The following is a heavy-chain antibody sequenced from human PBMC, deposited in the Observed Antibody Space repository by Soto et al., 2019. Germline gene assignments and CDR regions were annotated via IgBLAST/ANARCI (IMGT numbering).Heavy chain of an antibody. J-gene: IGHJ4*02. D-gene: IGHD1-1*01. CDR2: IKSEIDGGAA. CDR3: TTDVSGPLDDY. V-gene: IGHV3-15*01. Sequence: VGSLRLSCVVSCVTFSRAWMTWVRQAPGKGLEWIGRIKSEIDGGAADYAAPVKGRFTISRDDSRDTMYLQMKRLTIEDTGVYYCTTDVSGPLDDYWGQGTLVTVSS. CDR1: CVTFSRAW.